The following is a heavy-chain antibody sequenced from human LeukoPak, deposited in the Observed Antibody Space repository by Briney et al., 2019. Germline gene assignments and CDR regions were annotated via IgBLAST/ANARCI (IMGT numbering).Heavy chain of an antibody. D-gene: IGHD5-24*01. J-gene: IGHJ3*02. CDR3: ARDGYSRTPVVPTFDI. V-gene: IGHV1-69*06. CDR2: IIPIFGTA. CDR1: GYTITNNY. Sequence: ASVKVSCKASGYTITNNYMHWVRQAPGQGLEWMGGIIPIFGTANYAQKFQGRVTITADKSTSTAYMELSSLRSEDTAVYYCARDGYSRTPVVPTFDIWGQGTMVTVSS.